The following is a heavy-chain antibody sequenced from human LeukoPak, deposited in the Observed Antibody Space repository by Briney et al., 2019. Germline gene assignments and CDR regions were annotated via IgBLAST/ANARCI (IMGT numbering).Heavy chain of an antibody. CDR2: FSGSGGST. CDR3: AKDVGYCSSTTCYKPFDY. J-gene: IGHJ4*02. CDR1: GFTFSNYA. Sequence: GGSLRLSCAASGFTFSNYAMSWVRQAPGKGLEWVSAFSGSGGSTYYADYVKGRFTISRDNSKNTLYLQMNSLRAEDTAVYYCAKDVGYCSSTTCYKPFDYWGQGTLVTVSS. V-gene: IGHV3-23*01. D-gene: IGHD2-2*02.